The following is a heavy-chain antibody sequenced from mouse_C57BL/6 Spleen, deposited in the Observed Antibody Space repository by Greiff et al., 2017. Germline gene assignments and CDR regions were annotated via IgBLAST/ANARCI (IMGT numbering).Heavy chain of an antibody. CDR2: IFPGSGST. D-gene: IGHD4-1*01. J-gene: IGHJ1*03. Sequence: VKLQESGPELVKPGASVKISCKASGYTFTDYYINWVKQRPGQGLEWIGWIFPGSGSTYYNEKFKGKATLTVDKSSSTAYMLLSSLTSEDSAVYFCARGLANWDGGYFDVWGTGTTVTVSS. CDR1: GYTFTDYY. CDR3: ARGLANWDGGYFDV. V-gene: IGHV1-75*01.